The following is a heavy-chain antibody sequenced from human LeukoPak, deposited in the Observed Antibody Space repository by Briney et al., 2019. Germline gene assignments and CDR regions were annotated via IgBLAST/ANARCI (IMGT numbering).Heavy chain of an antibody. V-gene: IGHV5-51*01. J-gene: IGHJ1*01. CDR1: GYSFTSYW. Sequence: GESLKISCKGSGYSFTSYWIGWVRQMPGKGLEWMGIIYPGDSDTRYSPSFQGQVTISADKSISTAYLQWSSLKASDTAMYYCARLGIAAAGTRYFQHWGQGTLVTVSS. D-gene: IGHD6-13*01. CDR3: ARLGIAAAGTRYFQH. CDR2: IYPGDSDT.